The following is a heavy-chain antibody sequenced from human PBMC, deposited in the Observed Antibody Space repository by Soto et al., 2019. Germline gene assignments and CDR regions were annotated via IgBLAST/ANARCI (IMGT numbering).Heavy chain of an antibody. CDR1: GFSFSSYG. CDR2: VSYDGGNK. V-gene: IGHV3-30*18. J-gene: IGHJ4*02. D-gene: IGHD3-22*01. Sequence: GGSLRLSCEASGFSFSSYGTHWVRQAPGKGLEWVAVVSYDGGNKNYVDSVKGRFTISRDNSKNTLSLQMNSLRAEDTAVYYCAKDTYYYDSTGYYIFDNWGQGTLVTVSS. CDR3: AKDTYYYDSTGYYIFDN.